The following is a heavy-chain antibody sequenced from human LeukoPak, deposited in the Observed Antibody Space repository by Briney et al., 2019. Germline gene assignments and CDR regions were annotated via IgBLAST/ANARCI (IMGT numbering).Heavy chain of an antibody. V-gene: IGHV4-61*02. CDR2: IYTSGST. Sequence: PSETLSLTCTVSGGSISSGSYYWSWIRQPAGKGLEWIGRIYTSGSTNYNPSLKSRVTISVDTSKNQFSLKLSSVTAADTAVYYCARGGYCSSTSCPSSLYWFDPWGQGTLVTVSS. D-gene: IGHD2-2*01. CDR1: GGSISSGSYY. J-gene: IGHJ5*02. CDR3: ARGGYCSSTSCPSSLYWFDP.